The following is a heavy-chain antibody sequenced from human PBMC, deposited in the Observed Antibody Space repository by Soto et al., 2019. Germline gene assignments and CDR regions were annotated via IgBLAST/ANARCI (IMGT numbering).Heavy chain of an antibody. CDR3: ARNAYFDS. V-gene: IGHV4-59*01. CDR2: VLNTGDT. J-gene: IGHJ4*02. Sequence: SETLSLTCIVSGGSISTYYWSWIRQPPGKGLEWIGYVLNTGDTNYNPSLKSRATISLDMSKKQFSLNLTSLTAADTAIYYCARNAYFDSWGQGTLVTVSS. CDR1: GGSISTYY.